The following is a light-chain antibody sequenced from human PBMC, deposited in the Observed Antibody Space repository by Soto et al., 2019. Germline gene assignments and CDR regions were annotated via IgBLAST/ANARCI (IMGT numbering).Light chain of an antibody. Sequence: QSVLTQPPSASGTRGQRVTISCSGSSSKIGSSTVNWYQQLPGTAPKLLIYSNNQRPSGFPGRFSGSKSGTSASLAISGLQAEDEADYYCASWDDSLNGHVYGTGTKVTVL. J-gene: IGLJ1*01. CDR3: ASWDDSLNGHV. V-gene: IGLV1-44*01. CDR2: SNN. CDR1: SSKIGSST.